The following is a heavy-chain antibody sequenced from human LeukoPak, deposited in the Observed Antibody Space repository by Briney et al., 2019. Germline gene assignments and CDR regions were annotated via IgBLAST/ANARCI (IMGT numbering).Heavy chain of an antibody. Sequence: PGGSLRLSCAASGSTVSSNYMSWVRQAPGKGLEWVSVIYSGGSTYYADSVKGRFTISRDNSKNTLYLQMNSLRAEDTAVYYCARSKGAGYYYGSGSPPRFDYWGQGTLVTVSS. CDR3: ARSKGAGYYYGSGSPPRFDY. CDR2: IYSGGST. CDR1: GSTVSSNY. D-gene: IGHD3-10*01. J-gene: IGHJ4*02. V-gene: IGHV3-53*01.